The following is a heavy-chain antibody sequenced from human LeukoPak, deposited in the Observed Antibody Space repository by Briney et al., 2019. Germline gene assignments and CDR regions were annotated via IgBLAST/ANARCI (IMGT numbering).Heavy chain of an antibody. Sequence: GGSLRLSCAASGFTFSSYAMSWLPQAPGKGLEWVSTISGSGGNTYYADSVKGRFTISRDNSKNTLYLQMNTLTAEDTAIYFCAKDFEFKWQQPSDHWGQGTPVTVSS. D-gene: IGHD1/OR15-1a*01. CDR1: GFTFSSYA. CDR2: ISGSGGNT. J-gene: IGHJ4*02. CDR3: AKDFEFKWQQPSDH. V-gene: IGHV3-23*01.